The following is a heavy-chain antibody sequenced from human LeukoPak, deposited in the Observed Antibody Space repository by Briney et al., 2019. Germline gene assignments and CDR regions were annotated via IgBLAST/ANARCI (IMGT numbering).Heavy chain of an antibody. V-gene: IGHV1-2*04. CDR3: ARGSGSYWWFDS. CDR1: GYTFSAYS. Sequence: ASVKVSCKASGYTFSAYSIHWVRQAPGQGLEGMGWINPDSGDTNYAQKFQGWVTMTRDTSISTAYMEVRRLRSDDTAVYYCARGSGSYWWFDSWGQGTLVTVSS. CDR2: INPDSGDT. J-gene: IGHJ5*01. D-gene: IGHD1-26*01.